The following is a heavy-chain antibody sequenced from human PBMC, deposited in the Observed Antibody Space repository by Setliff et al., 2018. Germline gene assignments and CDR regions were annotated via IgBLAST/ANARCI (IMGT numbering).Heavy chain of an antibody. Sequence: KVSCKASGGTFSSSAISWVRQAPGQGLEWVGRIIPFFGTANSAQKFQGRVTITAGESATTAYMELSSLRAEDTAVYYCAKSMTTVTTGGNEAFDIWGQGTMVTVS. CDR3: AKSMTTVTTGGNEAFDI. J-gene: IGHJ3*02. D-gene: IGHD4-17*01. CDR2: IIPFFGTA. CDR1: GGTFSSSA. V-gene: IGHV1-69*15.